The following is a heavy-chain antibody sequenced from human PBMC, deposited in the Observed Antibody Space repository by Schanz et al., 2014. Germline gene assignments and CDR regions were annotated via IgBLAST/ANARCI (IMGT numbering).Heavy chain of an antibody. V-gene: IGHV3-11*01. Sequence: QVQLLESGGGLFKPGGSLRLSCAGSGFTFADYYMTWIRQAPGKGLEWISYVSSYDTTVSYADSVKGRFTISRDNAKNEVYLQMNSLRVEDTAVYYCARYGFRKFGVVYGLAVWGQGTTVTVS. CDR1: GFTFADYY. J-gene: IGHJ6*02. D-gene: IGHD3-3*01. CDR2: VSSYDTTV. CDR3: ARYGFRKFGVVYGLAV.